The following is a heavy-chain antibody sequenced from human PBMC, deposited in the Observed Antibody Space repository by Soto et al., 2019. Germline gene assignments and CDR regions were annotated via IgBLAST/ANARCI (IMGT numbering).Heavy chain of an antibody. Sequence: QVQLVQSGAEVRKPGASVKVSCKASGYTFTSYGISWVRQAPGQGLEWMGRINAFNGNTDNIQKFQGRVTMTTDTSTSTAYMELRSLKSDDTAVYCCARDAGESILSIRGARYKYYCMDVWGQGTKVTVSS. D-gene: IGHD1-26*01. CDR1: GYTFTSYG. V-gene: IGHV1-18*01. CDR3: ARDAGESILSIRGARYKYYCMDV. J-gene: IGHJ6*02. CDR2: INAFNGNT.